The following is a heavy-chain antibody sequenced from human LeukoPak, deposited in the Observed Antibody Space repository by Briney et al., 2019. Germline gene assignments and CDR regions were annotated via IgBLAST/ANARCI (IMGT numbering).Heavy chain of an antibody. D-gene: IGHD5-18*01. V-gene: IGHV3-30*04. Sequence: GRSLRLSCAASGFTFSSYAMHWVRQAPGKGLEWVAVISYDGSNKYYADSVKGRFTISRDNSKNTLYLRMNSLRAEDTAVYYCARAGGDTAMPTDYYGMDVWGKGTTVTVSS. CDR3: ARAGGDTAMPTDYYGMDV. CDR2: ISYDGSNK. CDR1: GFTFSSYA. J-gene: IGHJ6*04.